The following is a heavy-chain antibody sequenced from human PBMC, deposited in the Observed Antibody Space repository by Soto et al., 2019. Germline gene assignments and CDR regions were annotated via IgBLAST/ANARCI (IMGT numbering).Heavy chain of an antibody. CDR2: INPNSGAT. V-gene: IGHV1-2*02. CDR1: GYTFTGYF. J-gene: IGHJ5*02. CDR3: ARGGGTILAPLP. D-gene: IGHD3-3*01. Sequence: SAEVSFKASGYTFTGYFMHWVRQAPGQGLEWMGWINPNSGATKYAQKFQGRVTLSRDTSIRTAYMELSGLRSDDTAVYYCARGGGTILAPLPWGQGTLVTVSS.